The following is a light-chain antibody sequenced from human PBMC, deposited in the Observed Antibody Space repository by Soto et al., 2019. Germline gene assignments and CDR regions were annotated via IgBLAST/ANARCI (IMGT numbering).Light chain of an antibody. CDR1: QSVNSN. CDR3: QQYNNWPPYT. Sequence: EIVMTQSPATLSVSPGERATLSCRASQSVNSNLAWYQQKPGQASSLLIYGASTRATGVPARFSGSGSGTEFTLTISSLQSEDFAVYYCQQYNNWPPYTFGQGTKLEIK. J-gene: IGKJ2*01. CDR2: GAS. V-gene: IGKV3-15*01.